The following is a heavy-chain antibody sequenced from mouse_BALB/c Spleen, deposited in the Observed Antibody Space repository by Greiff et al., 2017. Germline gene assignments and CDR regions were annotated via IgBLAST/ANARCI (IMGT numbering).Heavy chain of an antibody. V-gene: IGHV2-2*02. CDR3: ARGPLTVHYFDY. D-gene: IGHD1-1*01. J-gene: IGHJ2*01. CDR1: GFSLTSYG. CDR2: IWSGGST. Sequence: VMLVESGPGLVQPSQSLSITCTVSGFSLTSYGVHWVRQSPGKGLEWLGVIWSGGSTDYNAAFISRLSISKDNSKSQVFFKMNSLQANDTAIYYCARGPLTVHYFDYWGQGTTLTVSS.